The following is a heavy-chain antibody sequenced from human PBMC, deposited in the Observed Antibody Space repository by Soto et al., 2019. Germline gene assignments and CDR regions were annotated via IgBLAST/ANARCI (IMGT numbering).Heavy chain of an antibody. CDR1: GFTFSNYW. CDR2: TKSDGSGT. D-gene: IGHD3-10*01. Sequence: EVHLVESGGGLLQPGGSLTLSCTASGFTFSNYWMHWVRQAPGKGLVWVSRTKSDGSGTSYTDSVKGRFTISRDNAYNTLYLQISNLRAEDTAVYYCARGGFAYGPERMDVWGKGTTVIVSS. J-gene: IGHJ6*04. CDR3: ARGGFAYGPERMDV. V-gene: IGHV3-74*01.